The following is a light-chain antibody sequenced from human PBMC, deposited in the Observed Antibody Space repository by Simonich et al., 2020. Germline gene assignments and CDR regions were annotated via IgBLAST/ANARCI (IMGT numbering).Light chain of an antibody. V-gene: IGLV6-57*01. CDR3: QSYDSSGWV. J-gene: IGLJ3*02. Sequence: NFMLTQPHSVSESPGKKVTISCTRSGGSIARNYVQWYQQPPGSPPTTMIYEDYQRPSGVPDRFSCSIDSSSNSASLTISGLKTEDEADYYCQSYDSSGWVFGGGTKLTVL. CDR1: GGSIARNY. CDR2: EDY.